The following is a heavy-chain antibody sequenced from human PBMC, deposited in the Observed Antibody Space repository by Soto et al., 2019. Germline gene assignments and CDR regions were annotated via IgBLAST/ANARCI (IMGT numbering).Heavy chain of an antibody. CDR1: GGSINSYY. CDR3: ARAGSTWRYFFEY. D-gene: IGHD2-2*01. V-gene: IGHV4-59*01. Sequence: QVQLQESGPGLVKPSETLSLTCTVSGGSINSYYWSWIRQSPGKGLEWIVYVYYSGTTYYNPSLQSRVTISVDTSKKQFSLKVRSVTAADTAIYFCARAGSTWRYFFEYWGQGSLVTVSS. J-gene: IGHJ4*02. CDR2: VYYSGTT.